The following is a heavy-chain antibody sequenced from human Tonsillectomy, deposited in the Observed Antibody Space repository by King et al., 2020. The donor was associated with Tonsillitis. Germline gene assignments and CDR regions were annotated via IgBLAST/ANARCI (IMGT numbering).Heavy chain of an antibody. D-gene: IGHD1-26*01. CDR3: AKGRRWVVGATWDY. CDR1: GFTFSSYA. Sequence: DVQLVESGGGLVQPGGSLRLSCAASGFTFSSYAMSWVRQAPGKGLEWVSAISGSGGSTYYADSVKGRFTISRANSKNTLYLQMNSLGAEDTAVYYCAKGRRWVVGATWDYWGQGTLVTVSS. J-gene: IGHJ4*02. V-gene: IGHV3-23*04. CDR2: ISGSGGST.